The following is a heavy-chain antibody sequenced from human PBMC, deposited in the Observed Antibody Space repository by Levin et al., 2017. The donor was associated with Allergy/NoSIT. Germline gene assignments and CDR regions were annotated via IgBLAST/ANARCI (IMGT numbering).Heavy chain of an antibody. V-gene: IGHV1-2*02. D-gene: IGHD3-22*01. Sequence: PGGSLRLSCKTSGYAFTGNYMHWVRQAPGQGLEWMGWINPNSGGTNYAQEFQGRVTMTRDTSISTAYMDLSRLRSDDTAVYYCARVADSGYYSDYWGQGTLVTVSS. J-gene: IGHJ4*02. CDR3: ARVADSGYYSDY. CDR2: INPNSGGT. CDR1: GYAFTGNY.